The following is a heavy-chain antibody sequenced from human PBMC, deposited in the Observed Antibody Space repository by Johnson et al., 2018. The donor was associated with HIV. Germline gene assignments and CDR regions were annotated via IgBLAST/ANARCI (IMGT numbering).Heavy chain of an antibody. D-gene: IGHD3-10*01. CDR3: ARQGRRLIWGGAFDI. V-gene: IGHV3-7*01. CDR2: INQDGSEK. CDR1: GFSFRNYW. J-gene: IGHJ3*02. Sequence: MLLVESGGGLVQPGGSLTFSCEASGFSFRNYWMNWVRQAPGQGLEWVANINQDGSEKYYVDSVKGRFTISRDNAKNSLYLQMNSLRVDDTAVDYCARQGRRLIWGGAFDIWGQGSTVSVSS.